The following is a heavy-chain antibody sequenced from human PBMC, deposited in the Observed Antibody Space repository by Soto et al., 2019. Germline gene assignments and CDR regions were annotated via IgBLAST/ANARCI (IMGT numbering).Heavy chain of an antibody. J-gene: IGHJ6*03. CDR1: GYTFTSYA. CDR2: INAGNGNT. CDR3: ASYSGYDYYYYYYMDV. Sequence: ASVKVSCKASGYTFTSYAMHWVRQAPGQRLEWMGWINAGNGNTKYSQKFQGRVTITRDTSASTAYMELSSLRSEDTAVYYCASYSGYDYYYYYYMDVWGKGTTVTVSS. D-gene: IGHD5-12*01. V-gene: IGHV1-3*01.